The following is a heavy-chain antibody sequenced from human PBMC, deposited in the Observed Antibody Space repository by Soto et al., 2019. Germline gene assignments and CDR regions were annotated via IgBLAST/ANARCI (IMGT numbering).Heavy chain of an antibody. CDR2: IYWVDDK. CDR3: AHSLAWKSATLDY. Sequence: QITLKESGPTLVQPPQTLTLTCAFSGFSLTSRGVAVGWVCHPPGRALEWLALIYWVDDKRYSPSLKSRLTITKDASKNPVVLTMTNMDPVDTATYYCAHSLAWKSATLDYWGQGTLVTVSS. CDR1: GFSLTSRGVA. V-gene: IGHV2-5*02. J-gene: IGHJ4*02. D-gene: IGHD1-1*01.